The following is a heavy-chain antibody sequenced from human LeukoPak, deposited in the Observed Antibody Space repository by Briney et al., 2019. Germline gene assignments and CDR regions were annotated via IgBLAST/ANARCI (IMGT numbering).Heavy chain of an antibody. J-gene: IGHJ4*02. V-gene: IGHV3-30*18. D-gene: IGHD5-18*01. CDR2: ISYDGSNK. CDR1: GFTFSSYG. Sequence: GGSLRLSCAASGFTFSSYGMHCVRQAPGKGLEWVAVISYDGSNKYYADSVKGRFTISRDNSKNTLYLQMNSLRAEDTAVYYCAKDGGTDWYSYGRLDYWGQGTLVTVCS. CDR3: AKDGGTDWYSYGRLDY.